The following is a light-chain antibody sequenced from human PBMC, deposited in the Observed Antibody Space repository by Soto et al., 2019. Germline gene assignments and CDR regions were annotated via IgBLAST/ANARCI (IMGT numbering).Light chain of an antibody. V-gene: IGKV4-1*01. CDR2: WAS. Sequence: DIVMTQSPDSLAVSLGERATINCKSSQSVLYSPNNKNYIAWYQQKPGQPPKLLVYWASTRESGVPDRFSGSGSGTDFSLTISSLQAEDVEVYYCQQYHSVPQNFGQGNKGEIK. J-gene: IGKJ1*01. CDR1: QSVLYSPNNKNY. CDR3: QQYHSVPQN.